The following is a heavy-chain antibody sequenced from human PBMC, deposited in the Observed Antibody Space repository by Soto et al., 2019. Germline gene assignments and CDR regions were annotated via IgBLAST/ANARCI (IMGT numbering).Heavy chain of an antibody. J-gene: IGHJ6*02. V-gene: IGHV1-69*01. CDR3: ARPDEGGYSSNHHYYYALDV. CDR1: GGTFRSYS. Sequence: QVQLVQSGAEVKKPGSSVKVSCKASGGTFRSYSISWVRQAPGQGLEWMGGIIPIFDITNYAQKFKGRVTITADESTSTAYMKLSSLGSDDTAVYYCARPDEGGYSSNHHYYYALDVWGQGTTVTV. CDR2: IIPIFDIT. D-gene: IGHD3-22*01.